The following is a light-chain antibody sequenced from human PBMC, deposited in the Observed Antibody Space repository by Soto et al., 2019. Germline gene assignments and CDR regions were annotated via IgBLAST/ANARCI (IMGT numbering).Light chain of an antibody. Sequence: DIQMTQPPSSLSASVGDRVTITCRASQSISSYLNWYQHKPGKAPKLLIYAASSLQTGVPSRFSGSRSGTDFALTISSLQRDDFATYYCQQTDSFPRTFXQGTKVDIK. J-gene: IGKJ1*01. CDR3: QQTDSFPRT. CDR1: QSISSY. V-gene: IGKV1-39*01. CDR2: AAS.